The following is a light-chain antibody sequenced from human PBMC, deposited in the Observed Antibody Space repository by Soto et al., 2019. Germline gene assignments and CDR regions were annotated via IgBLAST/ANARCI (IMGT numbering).Light chain of an antibody. CDR2: GDN. Sequence: QSVLTQPPSVSGAPGQRVIISCTGSSSNIGADSGVHWYQQLPGTAPKLLIYGDNNRPSGVPDRFSGSKSGTSASLAITGLQAEDEADYYCQPYDSSLSGRVFGGGTKLTVL. CDR3: QPYDSSLSGRV. CDR1: SSNIGADSG. V-gene: IGLV1-40*01. J-gene: IGLJ3*02.